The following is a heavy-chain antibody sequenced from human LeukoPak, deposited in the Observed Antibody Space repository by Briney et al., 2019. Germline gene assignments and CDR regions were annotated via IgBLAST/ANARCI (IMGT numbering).Heavy chain of an antibody. D-gene: IGHD4-17*01. V-gene: IGHV5-51*01. CDR3: ARVVDYGDYRNGFLDC. CDR1: GYTFSIYW. J-gene: IGHJ4*02. CDR2: IFPGDSDT. Sequence: GEALKISCKGSGYTFSIYWIGWVRQMPGKGLEWMGIIFPGDSDTRYSPSFQGQVTISVDKSISTAYLQWSSLKASDTAMYYCARVVDYGDYRNGFLDCWGQGTLVTVSS.